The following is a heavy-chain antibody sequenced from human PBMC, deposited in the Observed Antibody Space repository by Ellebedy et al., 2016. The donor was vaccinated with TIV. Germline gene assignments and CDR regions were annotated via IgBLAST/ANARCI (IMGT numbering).Heavy chain of an antibody. CDR1: GYTFTTFY. V-gene: IGHV1-46*01. CDR2: INPTGCST. D-gene: IGHD6-13*01. Sequence: ASVKVSXXASGYTFTTFYMHWVRQAPGQGLEWMGIINPTGCSTTYAQKFQGRVTMTRDTSTSTVYMELSSLRSEDTAVYYCASRSRSGLVAVGNDYYAMDVWGQGTTVTVSS. CDR3: ASRSRSGLVAVGNDYYAMDV. J-gene: IGHJ6*02.